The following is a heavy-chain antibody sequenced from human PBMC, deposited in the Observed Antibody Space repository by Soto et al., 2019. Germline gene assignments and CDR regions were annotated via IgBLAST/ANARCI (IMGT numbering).Heavy chain of an antibody. CDR1: GFTFNTAW. CDR3: NGDPSRGSSGIDY. Sequence: PGGSLRLSCAASGFTFNTAWMGWVRQFPGKGLEWLGLIRSKNAGGTIDYASPVKDRFTISRDDSKDALYLQMNSLKNEDTAMYYCNGDPSRGSSGIDYWGQGILVTVSS. CDR2: IRSKNAGGTI. V-gene: IGHV3-15*01. J-gene: IGHJ4*02. D-gene: IGHD6-19*01.